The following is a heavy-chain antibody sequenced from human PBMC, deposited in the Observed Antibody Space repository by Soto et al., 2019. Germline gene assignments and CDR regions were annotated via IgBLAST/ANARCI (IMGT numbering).Heavy chain of an antibody. Sequence: ASVKVSCKASGGTFSSYAISWVRQAPGQGLEWMGGIIPIFGTANYAQKFQGRVTITADESTSTAYMELGSLRSEDTAVYYCARSRSSGYDSQLKQWLVLGGGAALDYWGQGTLVTVSS. CDR1: GGTFSSYA. CDR3: ARSRSSGYDSQLKQWLVLGGGAALDY. V-gene: IGHV1-69*13. CDR2: IIPIFGTA. D-gene: IGHD6-19*01. J-gene: IGHJ4*02.